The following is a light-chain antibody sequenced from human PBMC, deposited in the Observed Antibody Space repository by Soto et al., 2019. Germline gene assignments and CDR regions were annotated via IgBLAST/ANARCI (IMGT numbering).Light chain of an antibody. CDR2: AAS. J-gene: IGKJ5*01. CDR1: QGISNF. Sequence: DIQMTQSPSSLSASVGVRVTITCRASQGISNFLAWYQQKPGKVPTLLISAASTLHSGVPSRFSGSGSGTDFTLTITSLQPEDVAAYYWQKYSRVITFGEGTRLEIK. CDR3: QKYSRVIT. V-gene: IGKV1-27*01.